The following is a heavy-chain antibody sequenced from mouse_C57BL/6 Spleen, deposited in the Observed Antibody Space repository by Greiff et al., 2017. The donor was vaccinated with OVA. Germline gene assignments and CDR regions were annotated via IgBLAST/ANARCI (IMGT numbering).Heavy chain of an antibody. D-gene: IGHD4-1*01. CDR3: APSNYYCDY. CDR1: GYTFTDYY. Sequence: VQLQQSGPELVKPGASVKISCKASGYTFTDYYMNWVKQSHGKSLEWIGDINPNNGGTSYNQKFKGKATLTVDKSSSTAYMELRSLTSEDSAVYYCAPSNYYCDYWGQGTTLTVSS. CDR2: INPNNGGT. V-gene: IGHV1-26*01. J-gene: IGHJ2*01.